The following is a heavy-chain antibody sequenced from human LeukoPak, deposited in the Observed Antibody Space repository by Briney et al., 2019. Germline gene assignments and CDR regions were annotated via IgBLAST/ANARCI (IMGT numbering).Heavy chain of an antibody. CDR3: ARGTFLSGIVVVVAATHIDY. Sequence: PGGSLRLSCAASGFTFSSYAMHWVRQAPGKGLEWVAVISYDGSNKYYADSVRGRFTISRDNSKNTLYLQMNSLRAEDTAVYYCARGTFLSGIVVVVAATHIDYWGQGTLVTVSS. D-gene: IGHD2-15*01. V-gene: IGHV3-30-3*01. CDR2: ISYDGSNK. J-gene: IGHJ4*02. CDR1: GFTFSSYA.